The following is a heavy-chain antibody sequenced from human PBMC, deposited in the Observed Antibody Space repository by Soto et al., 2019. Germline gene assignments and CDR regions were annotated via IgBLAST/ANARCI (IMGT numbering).Heavy chain of an antibody. CDR2: INNDGCQK. CDR3: ARGGDPDY. CDR1: GFAFRSHW. V-gene: IGHV3-7*01. D-gene: IGHD2-21*02. Sequence: PGGSLRLSCGASGFAFRSHWMSWVRQAPGKGLEWVANINNDGCQKYYVDSVRGRFTISRDNAENSLYLQMNTLRAEDTAVYYCARGGDPDYWGQGTLVTVSS. J-gene: IGHJ4*02.